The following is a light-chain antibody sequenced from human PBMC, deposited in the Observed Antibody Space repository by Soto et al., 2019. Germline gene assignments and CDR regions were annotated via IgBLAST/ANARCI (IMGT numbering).Light chain of an antibody. CDR2: KAS. V-gene: IGKV1-5*03. J-gene: IGKJ4*01. CDR1: QSISTW. Sequence: DIQMTQSPSTLSASVGDRVTITCRASQSISTWLAWYQQKPGKAPKLLIYKASSLEGGVPSRFSGSGSGTEFNITISSLQPDDVATYYCQQYNTYPLTFGGGTTVDIE. CDR3: QQYNTYPLT.